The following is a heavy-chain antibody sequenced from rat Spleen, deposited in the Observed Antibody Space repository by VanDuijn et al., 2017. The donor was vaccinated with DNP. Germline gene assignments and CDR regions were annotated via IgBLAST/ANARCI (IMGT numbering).Heavy chain of an antibody. V-gene: IGHV3-1*01. Sequence: EMQLQESGPGLVKPPQSLSLTCSVTGHSITSNYWAWIRQFPGNKMEWMGYINYSGSTGHNPSLKSRISITRDTSKNQFFLQLSSVTAVDTATYYCTRERRGHYDGTYYNYWYVDFWGPGTMVTVSS. CDR1: GHSITSNY. CDR3: TRERRGHYDGTYYNYWYVDF. D-gene: IGHD1-12*02. CDR2: INYSGST. J-gene: IGHJ1*01.